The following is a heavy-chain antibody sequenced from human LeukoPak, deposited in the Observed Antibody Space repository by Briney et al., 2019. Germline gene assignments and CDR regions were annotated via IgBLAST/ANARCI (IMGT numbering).Heavy chain of an antibody. CDR2: IKQDGSEK. J-gene: IGHJ4*02. CDR1: GFTFRSYW. V-gene: IGHV3-7*05. Sequence: GGSLRLSCAASGFTFRSYWMNWVRQAPGKGLEWVANIKQDGSEKYYVDSVKGRFTISRDNAKSSLYLPMNSLRAEDTAVYYCARGGSWYYHSFDYWGQGTLVTVSS. CDR3: ARGGSWYYHSFDY. D-gene: IGHD2-15*01.